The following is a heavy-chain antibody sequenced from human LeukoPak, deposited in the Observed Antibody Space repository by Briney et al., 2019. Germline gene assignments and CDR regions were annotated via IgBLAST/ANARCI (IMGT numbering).Heavy chain of an antibody. J-gene: IGHJ5*02. V-gene: IGHV4-59*11. CDR1: GDSISSRY. CDR2: ICYSGST. Sequence: SETLSLTCTVSGDSISSRYWSCLRHPPGKGLVGIGYICYSGSTNYNPSLKSRVTITVDTSKNQFSLKLSSVTAADAAVYYCAGGSRGVYWFDPWGQGTLVTIAS. D-gene: IGHD2-8*02. CDR3: AGGSRGVYWFDP.